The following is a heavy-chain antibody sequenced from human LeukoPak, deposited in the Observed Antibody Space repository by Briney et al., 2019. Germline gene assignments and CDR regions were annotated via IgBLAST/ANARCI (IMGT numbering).Heavy chain of an antibody. CDR1: GYTFTSNY. D-gene: IGHD3-22*01. J-gene: IGHJ6*03. CDR3: ARRAPYYDSSRGGYYYYYMDV. V-gene: IGHV1-46*01. Sequence: GASVKVSCKSFGYTFTSNYMHWVRQAPGQGPEWMGVISPSGASTTYAQTFQGRVTLTRDMSTSTDYLELSSLRSEDTAVYYCARRAPYYDSSRGGYYYYYMDVWGKGTTVTVSS. CDR2: ISPSGAST.